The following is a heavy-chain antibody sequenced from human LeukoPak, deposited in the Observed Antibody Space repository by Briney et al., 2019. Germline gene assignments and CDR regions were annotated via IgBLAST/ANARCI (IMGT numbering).Heavy chain of an antibody. CDR2: IYHSGST. V-gene: IGHV4-38-2*02. D-gene: IGHD1-26*01. Sequence: SETLSLTCTVSGYSIGSGYYWGWIRQPPGKGLEWIGSIYHSGSTYYNPSLKSRVTISVDTSKNQFSLKLSSVTAADTAVYYCARDEKGGHSGSYTAEYFQHWGQGTLVTVSS. CDR1: GYSIGSGYY. J-gene: IGHJ1*01. CDR3: ARDEKGGHSGSYTAEYFQH.